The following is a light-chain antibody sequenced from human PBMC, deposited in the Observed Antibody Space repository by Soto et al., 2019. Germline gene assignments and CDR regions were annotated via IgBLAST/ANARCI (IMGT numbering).Light chain of an antibody. CDR2: DAS. CDR1: QSVSSY. Sequence: EIVLTQSPATLSLSPGERATLSGRASQSVSSYLAWYQQKPGQAPRLLIYDASNRATGIPARFSGSGSGTDFTLTISSLEPEDFAVYYCQQRSNWRITFGQGTRLEI. CDR3: QQRSNWRIT. J-gene: IGKJ5*01. V-gene: IGKV3-11*01.